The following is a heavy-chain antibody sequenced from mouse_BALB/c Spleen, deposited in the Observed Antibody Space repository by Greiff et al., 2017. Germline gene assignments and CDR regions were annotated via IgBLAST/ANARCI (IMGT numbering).Heavy chain of an antibody. Sequence: EVHLVESGGGLVQPGGSRKLSCAASGFTFSSFGMHWVRQAPEKGLEWVAYISSGSSTIYYADTVKGRFTISRDNPKNTLFLQMTSLRSEDTAMYYCARWKYDYDEGFAYWGQGTLVTVSA. CDR2: ISSGSSTI. CDR3: ARWKYDYDEGFAY. CDR1: GFTFSSFG. D-gene: IGHD2-4*01. J-gene: IGHJ3*01. V-gene: IGHV5-17*02.